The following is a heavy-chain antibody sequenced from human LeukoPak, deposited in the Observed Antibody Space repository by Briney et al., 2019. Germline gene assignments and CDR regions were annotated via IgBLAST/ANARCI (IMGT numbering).Heavy chain of an antibody. D-gene: IGHD3-22*01. CDR2: IKSDGST. J-gene: IGHJ1*01. CDR1: GFTFSTYW. CDR3: ARAPSEIGGYYPEYFRH. V-gene: IGHV3-74*01. Sequence: GGSLRLSCAASGFTFSTYWMHWVRHAPGKGLVWVSRIKSDGSTNYADSVKGRFTISRDNAKNTVSLQMHSLRPEDTGVYYCARAPSEIGGYYPEYFRHWGQGTLVTVSS.